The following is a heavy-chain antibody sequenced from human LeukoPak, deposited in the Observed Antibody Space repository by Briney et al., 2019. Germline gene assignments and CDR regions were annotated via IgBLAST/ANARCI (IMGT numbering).Heavy chain of an antibody. CDR1: GGSISSYY. V-gene: IGHV4-59*01. D-gene: IGHD5-18*01. Sequence: SETLSLTCTASGGSISSYYWSWIRQPPGKGPKWIGYIYYSGSTNYNPSLKSRVTISVDTSKNQFSLKLSSVTAADTAVYYCARGNLYSYGLGLGYWGQGTLVTVSS. CDR2: IYYSGST. CDR3: ARGNLYSYGLGLGY. J-gene: IGHJ4*02.